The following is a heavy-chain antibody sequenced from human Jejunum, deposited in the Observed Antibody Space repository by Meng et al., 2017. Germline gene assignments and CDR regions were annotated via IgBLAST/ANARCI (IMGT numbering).Heavy chain of an antibody. J-gene: IGHJ4*02. CDR1: GFMFSGSW. CDR3: ARDPGYGALDY. D-gene: IGHD4/OR15-4a*01. V-gene: IGHV3-7*01. Sequence: GESLKISCAVSGFMFSGSWMSWVRQAPGKGLEWVANMNQDGSNIYYMVSVRGRFTISRDNTKNSLYLQMNSLRVEDTAVYYCARDPGYGALDYWGQGRLVTVSS. CDR2: MNQDGSNI.